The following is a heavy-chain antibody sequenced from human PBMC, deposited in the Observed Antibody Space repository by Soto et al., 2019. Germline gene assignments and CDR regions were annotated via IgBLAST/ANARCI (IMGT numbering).Heavy chain of an antibody. CDR2: ISHDANNK. J-gene: IGHJ4*02. CDR1: GFTFSNYG. CDR3: AKGQVEWFYNPFDY. Sequence: QVQLVESGGGVVQPGGSLRLSCAASGFTFSNYGIHWVRQPPGKGLEWVAVISHDANNKYYADSVKVRFTISRDNSRNTLYLQMSSLRAEDTAVYYCAKGQVEWFYNPFDYWGQGALVTVSS. D-gene: IGHD3-3*01. V-gene: IGHV3-30*18.